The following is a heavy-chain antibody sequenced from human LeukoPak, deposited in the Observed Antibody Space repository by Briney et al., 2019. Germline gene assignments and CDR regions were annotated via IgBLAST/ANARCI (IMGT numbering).Heavy chain of an antibody. Sequence: SETLSLTCTVSGGSISSGSYYWSWIRQHLGKGLEWIGYIYYSGSTYYNPSLKSRVTISVDTSKNQLSLKLSSVTAADTAVYYCAREVMMTGTTPDWGQGTLVTVSS. CDR3: AREVMMTGTTPD. D-gene: IGHD1-1*01. V-gene: IGHV4-31*03. J-gene: IGHJ4*02. CDR1: GGSISSGSYY. CDR2: IYYSGST.